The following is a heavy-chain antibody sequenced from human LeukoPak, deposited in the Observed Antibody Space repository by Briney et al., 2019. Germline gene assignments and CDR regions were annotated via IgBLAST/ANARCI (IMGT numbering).Heavy chain of an antibody. Sequence: GGSLRLSCAASGFTFSRYWITWVRQAPGKWPESVANIKEDGSATYYVASVKGRFTISRDNAKKSLYLQMNSLRAEDTAVYYCVRDGPGYLAYDSWGQGNLVTVSS. CDR3: VRDGPGYLAYDS. CDR1: GFTFSRYW. D-gene: IGHD1-1*01. CDR2: IKEDGSAT. V-gene: IGHV3-7*04. J-gene: IGHJ4*02.